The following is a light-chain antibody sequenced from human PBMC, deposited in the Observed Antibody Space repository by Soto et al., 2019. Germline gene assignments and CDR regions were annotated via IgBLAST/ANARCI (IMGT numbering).Light chain of an antibody. CDR2: KAS. V-gene: IGKV1-5*03. J-gene: IGKJ1*01. Sequence: QMTQSPSTLSASVGDTVTITCRASQSISTWLAWYQQKPGKAPKLLIYKASTLESGLPSRFSGSGSGTEFTLTISSLQPDDFATYYRQQYNTYSTFGQGTKVEIK. CDR3: QQYNTYST. CDR1: QSISTW.